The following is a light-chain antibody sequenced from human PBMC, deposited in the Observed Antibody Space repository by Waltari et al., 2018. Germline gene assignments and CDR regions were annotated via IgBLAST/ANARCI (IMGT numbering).Light chain of an antibody. V-gene: IGLV2-8*01. CDR2: EVT. CDR3: SSYAGSNTYVV. Sequence: QSALTQPPSASGSPGQSVTISCTGTSSDMGGDNYVSWYQQHPGNAPKLIIYEVTTRPSGVPDRFSGSNSGNTASLTVSGLQAEDEAYYYCSSYAGSNTYVVFGGGTKLTVL. J-gene: IGLJ2*01. CDR1: SSDMGGDNY.